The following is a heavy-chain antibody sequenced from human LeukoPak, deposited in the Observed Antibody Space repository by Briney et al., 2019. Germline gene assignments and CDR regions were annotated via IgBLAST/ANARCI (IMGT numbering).Heavy chain of an antibody. V-gene: IGHV3-9*01. CDR3: AKDIGCSGGSCYGPYYYYGMDV. J-gene: IGHJ6*02. D-gene: IGHD2-15*01. Sequence: GGSLRLSCAASGFTFDDYAMHWVRHAPGKGLEWVSGISWNSGSIGYADSVKGRFTISGDNAKNSLYLQMNSLRTEDTALYYCAKDIGCSGGSCYGPYYYYGMDVWGQGTTVTVSS. CDR1: GFTFDDYA. CDR2: ISWNSGSI.